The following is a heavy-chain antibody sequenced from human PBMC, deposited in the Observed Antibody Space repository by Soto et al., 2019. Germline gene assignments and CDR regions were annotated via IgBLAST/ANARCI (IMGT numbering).Heavy chain of an antibody. CDR1: DGSISSSSYY. D-gene: IGHD2-2*01. CDR2: IYYSGST. J-gene: IGHJ4*02. Sequence: QLQLQESGPGLVKPSETLSLTCTVSDGSISSSSYYWGWIRQPPGKGLEWIGSIYYSGSTYYNPSLKSRVTISVDSSKNQFSLKLSSVTAADTAVYYCARHYGPYSSRTSCYLNEYFDYWGQRTLVTVSS. CDR3: ARHYGPYSSRTSCYLNEYFDY. V-gene: IGHV4-39*01.